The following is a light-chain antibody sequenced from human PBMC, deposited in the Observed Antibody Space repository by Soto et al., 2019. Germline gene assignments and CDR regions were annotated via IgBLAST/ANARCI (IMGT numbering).Light chain of an antibody. J-gene: IGLJ1*01. V-gene: IGLV2-23*02. CDR1: SRDIGTSNL. Sequence: QSVLTQPASVSGSPGQSITISCTGTSRDIGTSNLVSWYQQYPGKAPKLMIYEVTKRPSGISYRFSGSKSGNTASLTISGLQPEDEADYYCYSFTGIYTSLFVFGTGTKVTDL. CDR3: YSFTGIYTSLFV. CDR2: EVT.